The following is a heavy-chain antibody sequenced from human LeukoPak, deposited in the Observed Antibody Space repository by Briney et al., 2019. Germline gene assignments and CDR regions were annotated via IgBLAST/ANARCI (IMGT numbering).Heavy chain of an antibody. D-gene: IGHD2-2*01. Sequence: GGSLRLSCAASGFTFSSYGMHWVRQAPGKGLEWVAFIRYDGNNKYYADSVKGRFTISRDNSKNTLYLQMNSLRAEDTAVYYCVSKGPYQVGHWGQGTLATVSS. V-gene: IGHV3-30*02. CDR3: VSKGPYQVGH. CDR1: GFTFSSYG. CDR2: IRYDGNNK. J-gene: IGHJ5*02.